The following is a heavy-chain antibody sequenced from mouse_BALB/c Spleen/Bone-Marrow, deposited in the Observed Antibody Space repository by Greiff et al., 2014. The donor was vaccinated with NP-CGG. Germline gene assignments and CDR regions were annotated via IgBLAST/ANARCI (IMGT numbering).Heavy chain of an antibody. CDR1: GFSLTSYG. J-gene: IGHJ4*01. Sequence: VKLQESGPGLVATSQSLSITCTISGFSLTSYGVHWVRQPPGKGLEWLVVIWSDGSTTYNSALKSRLSISKDNSKSQVFLKMNSLQTDDTAMYYCARCYYGYAMDYWGQGTSVTVSS. D-gene: IGHD1-1*01. V-gene: IGHV2-6-1*01. CDR3: ARCYYGYAMDY. CDR2: IWSDGST.